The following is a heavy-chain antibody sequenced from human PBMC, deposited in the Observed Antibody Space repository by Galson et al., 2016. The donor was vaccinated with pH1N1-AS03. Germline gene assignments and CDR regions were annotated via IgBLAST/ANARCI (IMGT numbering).Heavy chain of an antibody. CDR3: ARRRSYYDFWSGYSDY. V-gene: IGHV3-30*14. D-gene: IGHD3-3*01. J-gene: IGHJ4*02. CDR1: GFTFSTHT. CDR2: ISYDGGDK. Sequence: SLRLSCAASGFTFSTHTMHWVRQAPGKGLEWVAAISYDGGDKFYADSVKGRFTISRDNSKNTVYLQMGSLRAEDMAVYYCARRRSYYDFWSGYSDYWSQGTLVTVSS.